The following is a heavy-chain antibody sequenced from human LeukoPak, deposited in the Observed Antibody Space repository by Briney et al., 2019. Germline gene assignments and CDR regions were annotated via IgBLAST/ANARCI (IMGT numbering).Heavy chain of an antibody. V-gene: IGHV4-4*07. CDR3: ARSRCTSIGCGSRGAFDN. J-gene: IGHJ3*02. CDR1: GGSISNYY. CDR2: IFPGGST. Sequence: SETLSLTCTVSGGSISNYYWSWIRQPAGKGLELIGRIFPGGSTNYNPSLKSRVTMSVDTSKNQFSLKLSSVTAADTAVYYCARSRCTSIGCGSRGAFDNWGQGTMVTVSS. D-gene: IGHD2-2*01.